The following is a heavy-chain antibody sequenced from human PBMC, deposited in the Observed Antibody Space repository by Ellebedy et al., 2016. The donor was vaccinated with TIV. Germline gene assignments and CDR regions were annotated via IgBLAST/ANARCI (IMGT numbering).Heavy chain of an antibody. J-gene: IGHJ5*02. Sequence: MPGGSLRLSCSVSGVSITNYYWHWIRQSPEKGLEWIAYIHSGGSADYNPSLKSRLTMSLDTSKNQLFLKLNSVTAADAAVYYCARSGLGNNWLGPWGQGALVTVSS. D-gene: IGHD3-10*01. CDR3: ARSGLGNNWLGP. CDR1: GVSITNYY. V-gene: IGHV4-59*01. CDR2: IHSGGSA.